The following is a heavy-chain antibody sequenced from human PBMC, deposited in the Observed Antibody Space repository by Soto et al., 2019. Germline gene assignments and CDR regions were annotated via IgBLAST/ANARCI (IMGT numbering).Heavy chain of an antibody. CDR3: ARDQNGSGNYYTRYFDY. CDR2: INHSGST. Sequence: PSETLSLTCTVSGGSITYINNHYCSWIRQPPGKGLEWIGEINHSGSTNYNPSLGSRVTISVDTSKSQFSLKLISVAAADTAVYYCARDQNGSGNYYTRYFDYWGQGTLVTAPQ. V-gene: IGHV4-39*07. J-gene: IGHJ4*02. D-gene: IGHD3-10*01. CDR1: GGSITYINNHY.